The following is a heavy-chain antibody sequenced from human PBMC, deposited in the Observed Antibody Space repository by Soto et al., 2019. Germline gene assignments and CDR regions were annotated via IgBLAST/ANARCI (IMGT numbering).Heavy chain of an antibody. Sequence: GSLRLSCAPSGFTFNNAWISWVRQAPGKGLEWVGRIKSKTDGGTTDYAAPVKGRFAISRDDSKNTLYLQMTSLKPEDTAMYYCATDRSSYTRIPNWGQGTLVTVSS. D-gene: IGHD3-16*01. CDR3: ATDRSSYTRIPN. J-gene: IGHJ4*02. V-gene: IGHV3-15*01. CDR2: IKSKTDGGTT. CDR1: GFTFNNAW.